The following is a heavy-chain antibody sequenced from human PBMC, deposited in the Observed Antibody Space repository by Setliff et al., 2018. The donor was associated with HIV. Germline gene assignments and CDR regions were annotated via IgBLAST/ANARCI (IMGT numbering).Heavy chain of an antibody. V-gene: IGHV4-39*01. CDR3: ARQKYWSGYYGEGYYYYMDV. CDR1: AGSFITGDDY. D-gene: IGHD3-3*01. CDR2: INYSGRT. Sequence: LSLTCNVSAGSFITGDDYWAWIRQPPGKGLEWIGSINYSGRTRYNASLKSRVTIFADTPTNQFSLVLNSVTAADTALYYCARQKYWSGYYGEGYYYYMDVWGKGTTVTVSS. J-gene: IGHJ6*03.